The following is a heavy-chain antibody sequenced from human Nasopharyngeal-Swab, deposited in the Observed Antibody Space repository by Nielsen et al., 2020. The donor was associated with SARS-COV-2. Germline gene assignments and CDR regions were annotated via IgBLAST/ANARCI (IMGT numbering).Heavy chain of an antibody. J-gene: IGHJ6*03. CDR2: IKQGGSEK. CDR1: GFTFSSYW. Sequence: GESLKISCAASGFTFSSYWMSWVRQAPGKGLEWVASIKQGGSEKYYVDSVKGRFTISRDNAKNSLYLQMNSLRAEDTAVYYCARGDIVVVPAAILYYYYYMDVWGKGTTVTVSS. V-gene: IGHV3-7*01. D-gene: IGHD2-2*02. CDR3: ARGDIVVVPAAILYYYYYMDV.